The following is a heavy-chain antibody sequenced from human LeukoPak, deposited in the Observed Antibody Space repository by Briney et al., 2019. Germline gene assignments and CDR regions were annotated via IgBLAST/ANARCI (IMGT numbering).Heavy chain of an antibody. CDR1: GFTFSSYW. J-gene: IGHJ4*02. CDR3: ARSRSLHDY. Sequence: GGSLRLSCAASGFTFSSYWMSWVRQAPGKGLEWVANINQDGSEKYYVDSVKGRFTISRDNAKNLLYLQMNSLGTEDTALYYCARSRSLHDYWGQGTLVTVSS. V-gene: IGHV3-7*01. CDR2: INQDGSEK.